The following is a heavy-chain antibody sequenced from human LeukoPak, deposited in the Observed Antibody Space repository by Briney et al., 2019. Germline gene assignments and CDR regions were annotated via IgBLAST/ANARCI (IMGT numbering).Heavy chain of an antibody. CDR3: AKGGSSWSEIDY. CDR1: GFSFNDYY. D-gene: IGHD6-13*01. V-gene: IGHV3-11*01. CDR2: ISSGGGTII. Sequence: GGSLRLSCAASGFSFNDYYMAWMRQAPGKGLEWVSYISSGGGTIIYYADSVKGRFTISKDNAKNSLYLQMNSLRAEDTAVYYCAKGGSSWSEIDYWGQGTLVTVSS. J-gene: IGHJ4*02.